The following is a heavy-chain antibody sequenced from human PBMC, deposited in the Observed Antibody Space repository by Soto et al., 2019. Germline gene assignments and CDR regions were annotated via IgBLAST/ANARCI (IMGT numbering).Heavy chain of an antibody. CDR3: ARGKIVGP. CDR2: IHYSGSN. CDR1: GGSLSTYD. V-gene: IGHV4-59*01. D-gene: IGHD3-16*02. Sequence: QVQLQESGPGLVKPSEALSLTFTVSGGSLSTYDWSWFRQPPGKGLQWIGYIHYSGSNNYNPSLKSLDTRSVDTSKNQYSLRLSFVTAADTAVYYCARGKIVGPWGQGTLVTVSS. J-gene: IGHJ5*02.